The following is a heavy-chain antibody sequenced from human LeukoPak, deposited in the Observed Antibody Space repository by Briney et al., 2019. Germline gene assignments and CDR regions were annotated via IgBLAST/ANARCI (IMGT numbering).Heavy chain of an antibody. D-gene: IGHD3-10*01. CDR3: AKAAMVRGFYYYMDV. CDR2: IRYDGSNK. CDR1: GFTFSSYG. Sequence: GGPLRLSCAASGFTFSSYGMHWVRQAPGKGLEWVAFIRYDGSNKYYADSVKGRFTISRDNSKNTLYLQMNSLRAEDTAVYYCAKAAMVRGFYYYMDVWGKGTTVTISS. J-gene: IGHJ6*03. V-gene: IGHV3-30*02.